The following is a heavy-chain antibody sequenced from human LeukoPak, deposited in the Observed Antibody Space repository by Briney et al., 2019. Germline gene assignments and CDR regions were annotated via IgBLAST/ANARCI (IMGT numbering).Heavy chain of an antibody. Sequence: GGSLRLSCAASGFTFSSYAMHWVRQAPGKGLEWVALIPYDGSNKYYADSVKGRFTVSRDNSKNMLYLQMNSLRAEDTAVYYCVRGAYSSSWLNFDYWGQGTLVTVSS. CDR1: GFTFSSYA. V-gene: IGHV3-30*04. D-gene: IGHD6-13*01. CDR3: VRGAYSSSWLNFDY. J-gene: IGHJ4*02. CDR2: IPYDGSNK.